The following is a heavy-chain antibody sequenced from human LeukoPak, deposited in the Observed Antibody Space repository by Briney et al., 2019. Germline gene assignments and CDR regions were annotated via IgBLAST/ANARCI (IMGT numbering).Heavy chain of an antibody. CDR1: GGSISTTTYD. CDR3: ARGDYYYGMDV. CDR2: IYYSGST. V-gene: IGHV4-39*07. D-gene: IGHD2-21*01. Sequence: SETLSLTCTVSGGSISTTTYDWGWIRQSPGKGLEWIGSIYYSGSTRYNPSLKSRVTISIDTSKNQFSLKLRSVTAADTAVYCCARGDYYYGMDVWGQGTTVTVSS. J-gene: IGHJ6*02.